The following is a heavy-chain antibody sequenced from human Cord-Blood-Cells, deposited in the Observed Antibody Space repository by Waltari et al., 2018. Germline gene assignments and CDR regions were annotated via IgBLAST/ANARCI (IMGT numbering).Heavy chain of an antibody. Sequence: EVQLLESGGGLVQPGGSLRLSCAASGFTFSSYAMSWVRQAPGKGLEWVSAISGSGGSTYYTESVKGRFTISRDNSKNTLYLQMNSLGAEDTAVYYCAKDRVAARFRYYYGMDVLGQGTTVTVSS. J-gene: IGHJ6*02. V-gene: IGHV3-23*01. CDR2: ISGSGGST. D-gene: IGHD6-6*01. CDR3: AKDRVAARFRYYYGMDV. CDR1: GFTFSSYA.